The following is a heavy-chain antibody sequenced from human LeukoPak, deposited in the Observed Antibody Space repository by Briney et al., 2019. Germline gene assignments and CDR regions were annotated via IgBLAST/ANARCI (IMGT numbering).Heavy chain of an antibody. CDR3: AKDFQGITMIVVVITGDAFDI. Sequence: PGGSLRLSCAASGFTVSSNYMSWVRQAPGKGLEWVSVIYSGGSTYYADSVKGRFTISRDNSKNTLYLQMNSLRAEDTAVYYCAKDFQGITMIVVVITGDAFDIWGQGTMVTVSS. J-gene: IGHJ3*02. CDR2: IYSGGST. CDR1: GFTVSSNY. D-gene: IGHD3-22*01. V-gene: IGHV3-53*01.